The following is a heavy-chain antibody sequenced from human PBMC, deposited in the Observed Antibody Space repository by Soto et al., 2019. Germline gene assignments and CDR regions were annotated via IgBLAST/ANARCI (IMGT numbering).Heavy chain of an antibody. D-gene: IGHD3-22*01. CDR3: ARGWYYYDSSGYAFDY. V-gene: IGHV1-69*06. CDR1: GDTFSSYA. Sequence: ASVKVSCKASGDTFSSYAISWVRQAPGQGLEWMGGIIPIFGAANYAQKFKGRVTITADKSTSTAYMELISLRSEDTAMYYCARGWYYYDSSGYAFDYWGQGTQVTVSS. CDR2: IIPIFGAA. J-gene: IGHJ4*02.